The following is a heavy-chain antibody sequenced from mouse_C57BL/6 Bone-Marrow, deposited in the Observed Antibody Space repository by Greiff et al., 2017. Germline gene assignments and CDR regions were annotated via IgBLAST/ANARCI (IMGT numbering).Heavy chain of an antibody. D-gene: IGHD2-3*01. CDR2: IHPNSGST. Sequence: VKVVESGAELVKPGASVKLSCKASGYTFTSYWMHWVKQRPGQGLEWIGMIHPNSGSTNYNEKFKSKATLTVDKSSSTAYMQLSSLTSEDSAVYYCARENEGYYDYFDYWGQGTTLTVSS. CDR3: ARENEGYYDYFDY. J-gene: IGHJ2*01. CDR1: GYTFTSYW. V-gene: IGHV1-64*01.